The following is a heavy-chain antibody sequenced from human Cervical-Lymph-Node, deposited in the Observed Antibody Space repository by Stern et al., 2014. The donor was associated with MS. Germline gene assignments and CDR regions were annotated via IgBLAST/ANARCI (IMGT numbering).Heavy chain of an antibody. Sequence: VQLVQSGAEVKKPGESLKISCTGSGYSFTSYWIAWVRHMPGKGLEGMGIVDPGDSDPRYSPSFQGQVSISADKSTSTAYLQWSSLKASDTAMYYCARTRYSSSWYTFDPWGQGTLVTVSS. J-gene: IGHJ5*02. CDR1: GYSFTSYW. D-gene: IGHD6-13*01. CDR2: VDPGDSDP. V-gene: IGHV5-51*03. CDR3: ARTRYSSSWYTFDP.